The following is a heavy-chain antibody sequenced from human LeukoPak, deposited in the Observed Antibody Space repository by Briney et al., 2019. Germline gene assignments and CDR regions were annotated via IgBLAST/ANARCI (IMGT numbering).Heavy chain of an antibody. V-gene: IGHV3-23*01. CDR2: ITSGFTP. D-gene: IGHD2-15*01. J-gene: IGHJ4*02. CDR3: AKDYSDSRVADVFFEY. CDR1: GLTFSDYA. Sequence: GGSLSLSCAASGLTFSDYAMSWFRQAPGKGLEWVSGITSGFTPHYADSVKGRFTISRDNSKNTFHLQLNSLRAEDTAVYYCAKDYSDSRVADVFFEYWGQETLVTFSS.